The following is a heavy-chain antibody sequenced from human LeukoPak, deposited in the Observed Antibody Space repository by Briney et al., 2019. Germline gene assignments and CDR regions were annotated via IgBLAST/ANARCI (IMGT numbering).Heavy chain of an antibody. CDR3: AKEAYIEMATITPDY. J-gene: IGHJ4*02. V-gene: IGHV3-33*06. CDR2: IWYDGSNK. D-gene: IGHD5-24*01. CDR1: GFTFSSYG. Sequence: GGSLRLSCAASGFTFSSYGMHWVRQAPGKGLEWVAVIWYDGSNKYYADSVKGRFTISRDNSKNTLYLQMNSLRAEDTAVYYGAKEAYIEMATITPDYWGQGTLVTVSS.